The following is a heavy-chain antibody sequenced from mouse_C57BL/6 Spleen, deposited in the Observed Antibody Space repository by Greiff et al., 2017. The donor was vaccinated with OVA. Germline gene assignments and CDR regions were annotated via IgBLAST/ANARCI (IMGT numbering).Heavy chain of an antibody. J-gene: IGHJ3*01. CDR1: GFTFSNYW. Sequence: EVKLMESGGGLVQLGGSMKLSCVASGFTFSNYWMNWVRQSPEKGLEWVAQIRLKSDNYATHYAESVKGRFTISRDDSKSSVYLQMNNLRAEDTGIYYCTEDGSGAYWGQGTLVTVSA. D-gene: IGHD2-3*01. CDR2: IRLKSDNYAT. CDR3: TEDGSGAY. V-gene: IGHV6-3*01.